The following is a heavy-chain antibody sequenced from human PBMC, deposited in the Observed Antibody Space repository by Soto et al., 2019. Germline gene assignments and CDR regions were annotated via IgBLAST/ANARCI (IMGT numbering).Heavy chain of an antibody. CDR1: GGSFSGYY. Sequence: PSETLSLTCAVYGGSFSGYYWSWIRQPPGKGLEWIGEINHSGSTNYNPSLKSRVTISVDTSKNQFSLKLSSVTAADTAVYYCARGQRCSGGSCYSRNYYYGMDVWGQGTTVTVSS. J-gene: IGHJ6*02. D-gene: IGHD2-15*01. CDR3: ARGQRCSGGSCYSRNYYYGMDV. CDR2: INHSGST. V-gene: IGHV4-34*01.